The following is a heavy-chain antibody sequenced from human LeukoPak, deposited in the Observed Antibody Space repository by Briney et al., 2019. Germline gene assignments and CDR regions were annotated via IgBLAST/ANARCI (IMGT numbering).Heavy chain of an antibody. Sequence: SETLSLTCTVSGGSISSYHWGWIRQPPGKGLEWIAYISDIGSINYNPSLKSRVTRSLDTSKNQFPLKLSSVTAADTAVYYCAGHHPRNTVDFWGQGTLVTVSS. CDR2: ISDIGSI. CDR3: AGHHPRNTVDF. D-gene: IGHD2/OR15-2a*01. V-gene: IGHV4-59*08. CDR1: GGSISSYH. J-gene: IGHJ4*02.